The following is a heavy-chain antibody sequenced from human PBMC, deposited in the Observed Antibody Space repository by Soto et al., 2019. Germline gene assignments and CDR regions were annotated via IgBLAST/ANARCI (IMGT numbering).Heavy chain of an antibody. V-gene: IGHV1-69*06. J-gene: IGHJ4*02. D-gene: IGHD3-22*01. CDR3: ARDSDSSGYYID. Sequence: GASVKVSCKASGGTFSGYAISWVRQAPGQGLEWMGGIIPIFGTANYAQKFQGRVTITADKSTSTAYMELSSLRSEDTAVYYCARDSDSSGYYIDWGQGTLVTVSS. CDR2: IIPIFGTA. CDR1: GGTFSGYA.